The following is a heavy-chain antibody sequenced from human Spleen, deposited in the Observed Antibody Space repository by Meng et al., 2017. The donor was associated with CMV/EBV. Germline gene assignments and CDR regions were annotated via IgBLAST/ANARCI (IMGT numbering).Heavy chain of an antibody. D-gene: IGHD3-9*01. V-gene: IGHV1-2*02. CDR2: IYPNSGGT. J-gene: IGHJ4*02. CDR3: ARDNDWGPDY. Sequence: ASVKVSCKASGYTFINYGISWVRQAPGQGLEWMGWIYPNSGGTHYAQKFQGRLTVTTDTSISTGYMELSSLGSDDTAVYYCARDNDWGPDYWGQGTLVTVSS. CDR1: GYTFINYG.